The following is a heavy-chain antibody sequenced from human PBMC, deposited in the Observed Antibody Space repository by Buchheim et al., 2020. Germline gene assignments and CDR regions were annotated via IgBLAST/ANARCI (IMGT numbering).Heavy chain of an antibody. Sequence: QVQLVQSGAEVKKPGSSVKVSCEASGGTFTTHDITWVRQAPGQGLEWMGTIIPMFGTPNYAQKFQGRVTITADTSTNTAYMEVSSLRSEDTAVYYCARDSYGGDVNYWGQGTL. CDR1: GGTFTTHD. D-gene: IGHD4-23*01. V-gene: IGHV1-69*06. CDR2: IIPMFGTP. CDR3: ARDSYGGDVNY. J-gene: IGHJ4*02.